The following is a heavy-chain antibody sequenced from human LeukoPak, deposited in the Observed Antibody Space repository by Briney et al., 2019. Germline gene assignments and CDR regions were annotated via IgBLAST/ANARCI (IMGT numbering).Heavy chain of an antibody. CDR3: ASLGYSGYDYFDY. Sequence: GGSLRLSCAASGFTFSSYWMSWVRQAPGKGLEWVANIKQDGSEKYYVDSVRGRFTVSRDNAKNSLYLQINSLRAEDTAVYYCASLGYSGYDYFDYWGQGTLVTVSS. J-gene: IGHJ4*02. CDR1: GFTFSSYW. V-gene: IGHV3-7*01. CDR2: IKQDGSEK. D-gene: IGHD5-12*01.